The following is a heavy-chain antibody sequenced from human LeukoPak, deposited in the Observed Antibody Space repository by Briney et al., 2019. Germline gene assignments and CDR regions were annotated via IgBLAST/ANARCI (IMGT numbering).Heavy chain of an antibody. D-gene: IGHD1-1*01. Sequence: GRSLRLSCAASGFTFSSYAMHWVRQAPGKGLEWVAVISYDGNNKFYADSVNGRFTISRDNSKNTLYVQMNSLRGEDTAVYYCARGAATKLIYYFDYWGQGTLVTVSS. CDR1: GFTFSSYA. J-gene: IGHJ4*02. V-gene: IGHV3-30-3*01. CDR2: ISYDGNNK. CDR3: ARGAATKLIYYFDY.